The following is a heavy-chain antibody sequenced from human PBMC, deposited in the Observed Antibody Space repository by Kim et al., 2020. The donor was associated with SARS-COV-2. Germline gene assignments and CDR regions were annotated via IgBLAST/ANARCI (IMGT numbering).Heavy chain of an antibody. CDR1: GYTFTSYY. Sequence: ASVKVSCKASGYTFTSYYMHWVRQAPGQGLEWMGIINPSGGSTSYAQKFQGRVTMTRDTSTSTVYMELSSLRSEDTAVYYCARTALLVRGVSVFDYWGQGTLVTVSS. CDR3: ARTALLVRGVSVFDY. V-gene: IGHV1-46*01. J-gene: IGHJ4*02. D-gene: IGHD3-10*01. CDR2: INPSGGST.